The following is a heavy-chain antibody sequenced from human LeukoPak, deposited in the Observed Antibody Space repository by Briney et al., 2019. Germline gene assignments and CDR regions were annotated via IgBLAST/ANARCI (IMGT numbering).Heavy chain of an antibody. Sequence: GGSLRLSCAASGFTFSSYSMNWVRQAPGKGLEWVSSISSSSSYIYYADSVKGRFTISRDNAKNSLYLQMNRLRAEDTAVYYCARGMYYYDSSGSFDYWGQGTLVTVSS. CDR3: ARGMYYYDSSGSFDY. CDR1: GFTFSSYS. J-gene: IGHJ4*02. V-gene: IGHV3-21*01. D-gene: IGHD3-22*01. CDR2: ISSSSSYI.